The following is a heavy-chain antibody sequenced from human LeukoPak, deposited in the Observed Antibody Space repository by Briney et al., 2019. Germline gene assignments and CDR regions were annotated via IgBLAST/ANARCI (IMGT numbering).Heavy chain of an antibody. CDR3: ARDDIVRFLEWLSTALGY. Sequence: GASVKVSCKASGYTFTSYGISWVRQAPGQGLERMGWISAYNGNTNYAQKLQGRVTMTTDTSTSTAYMELRSLRSDDTAVYYCARDDIVRFLEWLSTALGYWGQGTLVTVSS. D-gene: IGHD3-3*01. CDR1: GYTFTSYG. J-gene: IGHJ4*02. V-gene: IGHV1-18*01. CDR2: ISAYNGNT.